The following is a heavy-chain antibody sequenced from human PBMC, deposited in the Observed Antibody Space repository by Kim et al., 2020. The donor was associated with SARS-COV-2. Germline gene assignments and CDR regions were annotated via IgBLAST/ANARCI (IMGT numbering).Heavy chain of an antibody. V-gene: IGHV3-20*01. CDR2: T. J-gene: IGHJ4*02. Sequence: TGYADSGKGRFTISRDNAKDSLHLQMNGLRAEDTAGYHCVRGYAGGPFDFWGQGTLVTVSS. D-gene: IGHD3-16*01. CDR3: VRGYAGGPFDF.